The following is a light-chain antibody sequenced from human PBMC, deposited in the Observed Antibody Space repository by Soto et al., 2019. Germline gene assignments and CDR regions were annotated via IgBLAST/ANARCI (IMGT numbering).Light chain of an antibody. Sequence: EIVMTQSPATLSVSPGERATLSCRASQSVNINLAWYQQKPGQAPRLLIYGASTRATGIPARFSGSGSGTEFTLAISRLQSEDVAVYFCQKDNSWWTFGQGTKVDIK. CDR2: GAS. CDR1: QSVNIN. J-gene: IGKJ1*01. CDR3: QKDNSWWT. V-gene: IGKV3D-15*01.